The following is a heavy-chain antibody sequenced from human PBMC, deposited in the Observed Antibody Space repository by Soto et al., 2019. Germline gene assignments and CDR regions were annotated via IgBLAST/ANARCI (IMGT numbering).Heavy chain of an antibody. D-gene: IGHD4-4*01. J-gene: IGHJ6*02. CDR3: ARELSKPYYYYGMDV. CDR2: NYYSGST. CDR1: GGSISSGGYY. V-gene: IGHV4-31*03. Sequence: QVQLQESGPGLVKPSQTLSLTCTVSGGSISSGGYYWSWIRQHPGKGLEWIGYNYYSGSTYYNPSLKSRATISVDTSKNQFSLKLSSVTAADTAVYYCARELSKPYYYYGMDVWGQGTTVTVSS.